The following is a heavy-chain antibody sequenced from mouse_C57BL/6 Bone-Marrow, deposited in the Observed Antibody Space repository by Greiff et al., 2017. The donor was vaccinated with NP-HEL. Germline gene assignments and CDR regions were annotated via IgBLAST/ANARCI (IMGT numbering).Heavy chain of an antibody. CDR3: ARRRLLPPWYFDV. Sequence: EVKVVESGGGLVKPGGSLKLSCAASGFTFSDYGMHWVRQAPEKGLEWVAYISSGSSTIYYADTVKGRFTISRDNAKNTLFLQMTSLRSEDTAMYYCARRRLLPPWYFDVWGTGTTVTVSS. D-gene: IGHD2-3*01. CDR2: ISSGSSTI. CDR1: GFTFSDYG. J-gene: IGHJ1*03. V-gene: IGHV5-17*01.